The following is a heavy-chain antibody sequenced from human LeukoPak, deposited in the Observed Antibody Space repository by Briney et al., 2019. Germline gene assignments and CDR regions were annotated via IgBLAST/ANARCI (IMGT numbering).Heavy chain of an antibody. CDR3: ARVNPYYDSSGYYYFDY. CDR2: IYYAGST. D-gene: IGHD3-22*01. CDR1: GGSISSSSHY. J-gene: IGHJ4*02. V-gene: IGHV4-39*07. Sequence: PSETLSLTCTVSGGSISSSSHYWGWIRQPPGKGLEWIGSIYYAGSTDYNPSLKSRVTISVDTSKNQFSLKLSSVTAADTAVYYCARVNPYYDSSGYYYFDYWGQGTLVTVSS.